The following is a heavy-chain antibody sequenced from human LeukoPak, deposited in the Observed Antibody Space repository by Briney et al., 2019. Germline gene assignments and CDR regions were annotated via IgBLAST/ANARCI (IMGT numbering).Heavy chain of an antibody. CDR1: GYTFSNYG. V-gene: IGHV1-18*01. D-gene: IGHD6-13*01. CDR2: ISSYNGNT. Sequence: ASVKVSCKASGYTFSNYGISWVRQAPGQGLEWMGWISSYNGNTNYAQNFQGRVTMTTDTPTSTTYMELRSLRFDDTAVYYCARDVSSTFFDSWGQGTLVTVSS. CDR3: ARDVSSTFFDS. J-gene: IGHJ4*02.